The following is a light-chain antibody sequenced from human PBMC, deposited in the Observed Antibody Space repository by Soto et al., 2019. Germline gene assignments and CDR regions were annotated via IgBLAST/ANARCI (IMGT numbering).Light chain of an antibody. CDR2: SAS. V-gene: IGKV1-8*01. CDR3: QQYYRYPWM. J-gene: IGKJ1*01. CDR1: QGISSY. Sequence: AIRMTQSPSSLSASTGDRVTITCRASQGISSYLAWYQQKPGKAPKSLIYSASSLQSGVPSRFSASGSGTEFTLTISDMQPDDFATYYCQQYYRYPWMFGQGTKVGIK.